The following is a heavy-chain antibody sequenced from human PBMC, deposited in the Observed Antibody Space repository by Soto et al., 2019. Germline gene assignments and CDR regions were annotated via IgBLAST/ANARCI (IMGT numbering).Heavy chain of an antibody. CDR1: GGSIGSGGYS. Sequence: PXETRSLACAVDGGSIGSGGYSWSWIRQPPGKGLEWIGYIYHSGSTYYNPSLKSRVTISVDRSKNQFSLKLSSVTAADTAVYYCARGADYAGGYYYGMDVWGQGTTVTVSS. CDR2: IYHSGST. CDR3: ARGADYAGGYYYGMDV. D-gene: IGHD2-8*02. J-gene: IGHJ6*02. V-gene: IGHV4-30-2*01.